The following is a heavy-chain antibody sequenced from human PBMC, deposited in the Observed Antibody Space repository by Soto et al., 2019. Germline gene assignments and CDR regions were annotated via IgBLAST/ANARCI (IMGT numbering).Heavy chain of an antibody. CDR1: GFSFSAYY. Sequence: GGSLRLSCAASGFSFSAYYMTWVRQAPGKGLEWVASIKSDGSEQYYVDSVKGRFTISRDNAKNSLYLQMNSLRAGDTGLYYCSRENWFQDYWGQGTLVTVSS. V-gene: IGHV3-7*03. D-gene: IGHD3-10*01. J-gene: IGHJ4*02. CDR2: IKSDGSEQ. CDR3: SRENWFQDY.